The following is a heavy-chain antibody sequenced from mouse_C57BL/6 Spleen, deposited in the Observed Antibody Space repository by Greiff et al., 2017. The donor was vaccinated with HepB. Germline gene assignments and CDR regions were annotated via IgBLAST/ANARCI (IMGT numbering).Heavy chain of an antibody. D-gene: IGHD4-1*01. J-gene: IGHJ2*01. CDR2: IDPSDSYT. CDR1: GYTFTSYW. CDR3: RTGTNYFDY. Sequence: QVQLQQPGAELVMPGASVKLSCKASGYTFTSYWMHWVKQRPGQGLEWIGEIDPSDSYTNYNQKFKGKSTLTVDKSSSTAYMQLSSLTSEDSAVYYCRTGTNYFDYWGQGTTLTVSS. V-gene: IGHV1-69*01.